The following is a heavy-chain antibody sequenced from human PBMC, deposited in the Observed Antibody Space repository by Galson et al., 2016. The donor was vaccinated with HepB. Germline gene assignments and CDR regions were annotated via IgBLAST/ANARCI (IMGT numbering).Heavy chain of an antibody. J-gene: IGHJ4*02. D-gene: IGHD3-3*02. V-gene: IGHV3-23*01. CDR2: IGGSDGKT. CDR3: AKDQSHFWSHFDF. CDR1: GFTFSSYA. Sequence: SLRLSCAASGFTFSSYAMSWVRQAPGKGLQWVSTIGGSDGKTYYADSVKGRFTISRENSKNTLYLQLNSLRAEDTALYYCAKDQSHFWSHFDFWCRGTLVTIAS.